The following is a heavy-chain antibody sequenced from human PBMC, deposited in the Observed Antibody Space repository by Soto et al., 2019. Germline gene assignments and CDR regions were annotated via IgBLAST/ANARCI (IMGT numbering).Heavy chain of an antibody. CDR2: IYYSGST. D-gene: IGHD2-15*01. J-gene: IGHJ6*03. CDR3: ARDTRYCSGGSCYYYYYYMDV. CDR1: GGSTSSYY. Sequence: SETLSLTCTVSGGSTSSYYWSWIRQPPGKGLEWIGYIYYSGSTNYNPSLKSRVTISVDTSKNQFSLKLSSVTAADTAVYYCARDTRYCSGGSCYYYYYYMDVWGKGTTVTVSS. V-gene: IGHV4-59*01.